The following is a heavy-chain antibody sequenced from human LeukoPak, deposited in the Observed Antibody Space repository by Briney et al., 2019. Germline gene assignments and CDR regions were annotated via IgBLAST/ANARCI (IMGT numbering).Heavy chain of an antibody. CDR3: ARDQGRGYSYGLRGVFDY. J-gene: IGHJ4*02. Sequence: SETLSLTCTVSGGSISSGGYYWSWIRQHPEKGLEWIGYIYYSGSTYYNPSLKSRVTISVDTSKNQFSLKLSSVTAADTAVYYCARDQGRGYSYGLRGVFDYWGQGTLVTVSS. CDR2: IYYSGST. D-gene: IGHD5-18*01. V-gene: IGHV4-31*03. CDR1: GGSISSGGYY.